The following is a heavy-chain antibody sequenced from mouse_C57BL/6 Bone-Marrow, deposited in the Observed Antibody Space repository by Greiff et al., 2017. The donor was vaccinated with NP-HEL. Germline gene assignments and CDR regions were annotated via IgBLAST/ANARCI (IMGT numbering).Heavy chain of an antibody. Sequence: QVQLQQPGAELVRPGSSVKLSCKASGYTFTSYWMHWVKQRPIQGLEWIGNIDPSDSETHYNQKFKDKATLTVDKSSSTAYMQLSSLTSEDSAVYYCARWEGSSPRYYAMDYWGQGTSVTVSS. CDR2: IDPSDSET. CDR3: ARWEGSSPRYYAMDY. J-gene: IGHJ4*01. V-gene: IGHV1-52*01. D-gene: IGHD1-1*01. CDR1: GYTFTSYW.